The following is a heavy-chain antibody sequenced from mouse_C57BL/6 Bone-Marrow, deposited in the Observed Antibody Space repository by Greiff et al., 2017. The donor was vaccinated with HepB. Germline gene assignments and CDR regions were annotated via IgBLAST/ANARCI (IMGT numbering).Heavy chain of an antibody. J-gene: IGHJ3*01. V-gene: IGHV5-15*01. CDR1: GFTFSDYG. CDR2: ISNLAYSI. Sequence: DVMLVESGGGLVQPGGSLKLSCAASGFTFSDYGMAWVRQAPRTGPEWVAFISNLAYSIYYADTVTGRFTISRANAKNTLYLEMSSLRSEDTAMYYCARSHYYGRGAWFAYWGQGTLVTVSA. D-gene: IGHD1-1*01. CDR3: ARSHYYGRGAWFAY.